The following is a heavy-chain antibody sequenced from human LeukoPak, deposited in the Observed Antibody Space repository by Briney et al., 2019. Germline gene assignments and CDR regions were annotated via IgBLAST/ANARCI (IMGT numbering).Heavy chain of an antibody. CDR3: ARGVDYGGNSYYYYYYGMDV. J-gene: IGHJ6*02. Sequence: GGSLRLSCAASGFTFSSYAMHWVRQAPGKGLEWVAVISYDGSNKYYADSVKGRFTISRDNSKDTLYLQMNSLRAEDTAVYYCARGVDYGGNSYYYYYYGMDVWGQGTTVTVSS. V-gene: IGHV3-30-3*01. D-gene: IGHD4-23*01. CDR2: ISYDGSNK. CDR1: GFTFSSYA.